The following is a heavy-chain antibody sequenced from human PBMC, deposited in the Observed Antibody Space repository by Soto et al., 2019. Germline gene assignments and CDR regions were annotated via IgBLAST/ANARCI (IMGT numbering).Heavy chain of an antibody. V-gene: IGHV4-59*01. J-gene: IGHJ6*03. CDR2: IYYSGST. CDR3: ARDHTYCSGGSCYPGRYMEV. CDR1: GGSISSYY. Sequence: PSETLSLTCTVSGGSISSYYWSWIRQPPGKGLEWIGYIYYSGSTNYNPSLKSRVTISVDTSKNQFSLKLSSVTAADTAVYYCARDHTYCSGGSCYPGRYMEVWGKGTTVTVSS. D-gene: IGHD2-15*01.